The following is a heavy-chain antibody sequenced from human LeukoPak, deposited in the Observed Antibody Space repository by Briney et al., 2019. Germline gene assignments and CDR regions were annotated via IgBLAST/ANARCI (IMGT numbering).Heavy chain of an antibody. J-gene: IGHJ3*02. CDR1: GFTFTNYW. D-gene: IGHD5-12*01. V-gene: IGHV3-74*01. CDR3: ARPIRGYDGFDI. Sequence: GGSLRLSCAASGFTFTNYWMYWVRQAPGKGLVWVSRINSGGSKTNYADSVNGRFTISRDNAKNTLYLQMKSLRAEDTAMYYCARPIRGYDGFDIWGQGTMVTVSS. CDR2: INSGGSKT.